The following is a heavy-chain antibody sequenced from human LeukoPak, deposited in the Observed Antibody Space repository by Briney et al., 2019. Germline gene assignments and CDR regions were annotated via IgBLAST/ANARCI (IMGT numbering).Heavy chain of an antibody. J-gene: IGHJ6*03. CDR1: GGSISSSSYY. D-gene: IGHD6-19*01. CDR3: ARAAESSGWYQTNYYYYYMDV. Sequence: SETLSLTCTVSGGSISSSSYYWSWIRQPPGKGLEWIGYIYYSGSTNYNPSLKSRVTISVDTSKNQFSLKLSSVTAADTAVYYCARAAESSGWYQTNYYYYYMDVWGKGTTVTISS. V-gene: IGHV4-61*01. CDR2: IYYSGST.